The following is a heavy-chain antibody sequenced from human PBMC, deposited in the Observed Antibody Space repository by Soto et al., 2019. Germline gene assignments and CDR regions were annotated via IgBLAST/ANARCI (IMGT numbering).Heavy chain of an antibody. CDR3: AKGRSYYYYYGVDV. Sequence: GGSLRLSCAVSGFTFSSYGMHWVRQAPGKGLEWVAHISYDGSNEHYVDSVKGRFTISRDNSKNTLYLQMNSLRAEDTALYYCAKGRSYYYYYGVDVWGQGTTVTVSS. CDR1: GFTFSSYG. CDR2: ISYDGSNE. J-gene: IGHJ6*02. V-gene: IGHV3-30*18.